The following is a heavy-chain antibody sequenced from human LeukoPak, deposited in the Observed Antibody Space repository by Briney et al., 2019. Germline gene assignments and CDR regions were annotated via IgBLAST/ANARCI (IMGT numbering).Heavy chain of an antibody. CDR2: ISSSSSYI. J-gene: IGHJ5*02. D-gene: IGHD2-15*01. Sequence: GGSLRLSCAASGFTFSSYSMNWVRQAPGKGLEWVPSISSSSSYIYYADSVKGRFTISRDNAKNSLYLQMNSLRAEDTAVYYCARDSRGVVVAATPLDPWGQGTLVTVSS. V-gene: IGHV3-21*01. CDR1: GFTFSSYS. CDR3: ARDSRGVVVAATPLDP.